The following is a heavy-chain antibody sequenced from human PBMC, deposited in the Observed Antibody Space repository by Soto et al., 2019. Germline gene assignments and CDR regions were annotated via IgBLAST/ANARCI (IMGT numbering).Heavy chain of an antibody. CDR2: IFFTGNI. J-gene: IGHJ4*02. D-gene: IGHD2-15*01. CDR3: ASRLCSGGSCYYPGFDL. Sequence: PSETLSLTGTVSGASLSSISYYWGWIRQPPGKGLEWVGSIFFTGNIYYNPSLKSRVTISVDTSRNQFSLMVNSVTSADTSVYYCASRLCSGGSCYYPGFDLWGPGALVTV. CDR1: GASLSSISYY. V-gene: IGHV4-39*01.